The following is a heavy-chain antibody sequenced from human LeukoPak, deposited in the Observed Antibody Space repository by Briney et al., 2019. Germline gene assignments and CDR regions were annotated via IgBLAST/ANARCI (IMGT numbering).Heavy chain of an antibody. Sequence: SETLSLTCTVSGGSISSYYWSWIRQPPGKGLEWIGYMSYNGRSSYNPSLRSRVTISVDASKKQFSLKLSSVTAADTAVYYCARDDYSDSSGYDYPPSVWGQGTLVTVSS. CDR3: ARDDYSDSSGYDYPPSV. D-gene: IGHD3-22*01. CDR1: GGSISSYY. J-gene: IGHJ4*02. CDR2: MSYNGRS. V-gene: IGHV4-59*01.